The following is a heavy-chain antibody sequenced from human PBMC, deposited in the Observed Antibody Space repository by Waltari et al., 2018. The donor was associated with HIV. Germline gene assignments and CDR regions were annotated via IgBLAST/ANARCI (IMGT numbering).Heavy chain of an antibody. V-gene: IGHV3-7*01. CDR1: GFTFSSSW. Sequence: EVQLVESGGGLVQPGGSLRLSCAASGFTFSSSWMSWVRQAPGKGLEWVATIKQDGSEKYYVDSVKGRFTISRDNAKNSLYLQLNSLRAEDTAVYYCARDPAGYNSGWYNIYYYGMDVWGQGTTVTVSS. CDR3: ARDPAGYNSGWYNIYYYGMDV. J-gene: IGHJ6*02. CDR2: IKQDGSEK. D-gene: IGHD6-19*01.